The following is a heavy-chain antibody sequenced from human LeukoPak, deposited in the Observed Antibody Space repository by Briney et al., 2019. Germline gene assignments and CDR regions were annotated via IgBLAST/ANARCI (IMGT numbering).Heavy chain of an antibody. Sequence: GGSLRLSRAASGFTFSSYGMHWVRQAPGKGLEWVAVIWYDGSSKYYADSVKGRFTISRDNSKNTLYLQMNSLRAEDTAVYYCARDAGYCSGGSCYPGQFDYWGQGTLVTVSS. CDR3: ARDAGYCSGGSCYPGQFDY. J-gene: IGHJ4*02. D-gene: IGHD2-15*01. CDR1: GFTFSSYG. CDR2: IWYDGSSK. V-gene: IGHV3-33*01.